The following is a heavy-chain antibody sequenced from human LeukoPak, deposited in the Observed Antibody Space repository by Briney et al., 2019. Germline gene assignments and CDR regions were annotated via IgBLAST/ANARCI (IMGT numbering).Heavy chain of an antibody. Sequence: GGSLRLSCAVSGITLSNYGMSWVRQAPGKGPEWVAGISGSGGSAYYADSVKGRFTISRDNAKNTVDLQMNGLRAGDTTVYYCATVSEYWGQGTLVTVSS. CDR3: ATVSEY. J-gene: IGHJ4*02. V-gene: IGHV3-23*01. CDR2: ISGSGGSA. D-gene: IGHD1-1*01. CDR1: GITLSNYG.